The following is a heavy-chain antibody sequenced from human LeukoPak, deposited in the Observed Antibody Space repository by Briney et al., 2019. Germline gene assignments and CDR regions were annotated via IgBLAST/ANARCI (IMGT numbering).Heavy chain of an antibody. Sequence: NPSETLSLTCSVSGGSISSSNYYWVWIRQPPGKGLEWIGSIYYSGSTYYNPSLKSRVTISVDTSNNQFSLKLSSVTAADTAVYYCARRYDSSWTFDYWGQGTLVTVSS. D-gene: IGHD6-13*01. V-gene: IGHV4-39*01. CDR2: IYYSGST. CDR3: ARRYDSSWTFDY. CDR1: GGSISSSNYY. J-gene: IGHJ4*02.